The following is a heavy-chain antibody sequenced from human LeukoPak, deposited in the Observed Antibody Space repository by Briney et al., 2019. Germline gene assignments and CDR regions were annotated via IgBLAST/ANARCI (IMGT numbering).Heavy chain of an antibody. J-gene: IGHJ4*02. CDR3: ARAYSAFYF. V-gene: IGHV4-61*08. Sequence: SETLSLTCTVSGDPITISSDYKWTWIRQPPRKGLEWIGYIYYSGSTNYNPSLQSRVTISVDTSNNQFSLKLTSVTAADTAVYYCARAYSAFYFWGQGTLVTVSS. CDR2: IYYSGST. D-gene: IGHD3-22*01. CDR1: GDPITISSDY.